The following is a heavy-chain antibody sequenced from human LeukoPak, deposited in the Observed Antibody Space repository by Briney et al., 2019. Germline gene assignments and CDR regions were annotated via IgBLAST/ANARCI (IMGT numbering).Heavy chain of an antibody. J-gene: IGHJ4*02. V-gene: IGHV4-34*01. D-gene: IGHD3-3*01. Sequence: PSETLSLTCAVYGGSFSGYYWSWIRQPPGKGLEWIGEINHSGSTNYNPSLKSRVTISVDTSKNQFSLKLSSVTAADTAVYYCARAPRPHYDFWSGYRYYFDYRGQGTLVTVSS. CDR2: INHSGST. CDR3: ARAPRPHYDFWSGYRYYFDY. CDR1: GGSFSGYY.